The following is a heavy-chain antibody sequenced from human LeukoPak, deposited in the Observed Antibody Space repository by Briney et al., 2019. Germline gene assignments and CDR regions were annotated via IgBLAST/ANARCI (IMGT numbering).Heavy chain of an antibody. CDR3: ARGSADSSGYSIHY. CDR1: GGTFSSYA. Sequence: GASVKVSCKASGGTFSSYAISWVRQAPGQGLEWMGRIIPTLGIANYAQKFQGRVTITADKSTSTAYMELSSLRSEDTAVYYCARGSADSSGYSIHYWGQGTLVTVSS. D-gene: IGHD3-22*01. V-gene: IGHV1-69*04. CDR2: IIPTLGIA. J-gene: IGHJ4*02.